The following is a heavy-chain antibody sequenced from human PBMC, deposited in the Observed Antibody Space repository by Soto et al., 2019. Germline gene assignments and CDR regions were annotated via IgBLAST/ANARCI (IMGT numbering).Heavy chain of an antibody. Sequence: GGSLRLSCAACGLTFSSYGMHWVRQAPGKGLEWVAVISYDGSNKYYADSVKGRFTISRDNSKNTLYLQMNSLRAEDTAVYYCAKGSYYDSSGYLDYWGQGTLVTVSS. CDR2: ISYDGSNK. CDR3: AKGSYYDSSGYLDY. CDR1: GLTFSSYG. D-gene: IGHD3-22*01. V-gene: IGHV3-30*18. J-gene: IGHJ4*02.